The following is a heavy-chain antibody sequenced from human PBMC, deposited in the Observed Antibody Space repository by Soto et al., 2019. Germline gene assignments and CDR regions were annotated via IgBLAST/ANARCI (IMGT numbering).Heavy chain of an antibody. Sequence: SVKVSCKASGGTFSSYSINWVRQAPGQGLEWMGGIVPIFGTNYAQKFQGRVTITADESTSTAYMELSSLRSEDTAVYYCATPIKYYDSWSGYSPFDYWGQGTLVTVSS. D-gene: IGHD3-3*01. V-gene: IGHV1-69*13. CDR3: ATPIKYYDSWSGYSPFDY. J-gene: IGHJ4*02. CDR2: IVPIFGT. CDR1: GGTFSSYS.